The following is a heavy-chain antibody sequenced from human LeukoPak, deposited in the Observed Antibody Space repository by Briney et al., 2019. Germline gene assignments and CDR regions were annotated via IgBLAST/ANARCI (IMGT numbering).Heavy chain of an antibody. CDR3: AKGKDYDFWSGYYTFDY. CDR1: GFTFSSYG. Sequence: PGGSLRLSCATSGFTFSSYGMHWVRQAPGKGLEWVSAISGSGGSTYYADSVKGRFTISRDNSKNTLYLQMNSLRAEDTAVYYCAKGKDYDFWSGYYTFDYWGQGTLVTVPS. CDR2: ISGSGGST. D-gene: IGHD3-3*01. V-gene: IGHV3-23*01. J-gene: IGHJ4*02.